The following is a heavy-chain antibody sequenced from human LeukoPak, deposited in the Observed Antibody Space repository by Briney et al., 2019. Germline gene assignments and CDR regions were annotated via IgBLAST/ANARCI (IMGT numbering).Heavy chain of an antibody. V-gene: IGHV3-7*01. J-gene: IGHJ4*02. CDR1: GFTFSSYW. CDR2: MKEDGSEK. D-gene: IGHD1-1*01. Sequence: PGESLRLSCAASGFTFSSYWMTWVRQAPGKGLEWVATMKEDGSEKYYVDSVKGRFTISRDNAKNSLYLQMNSLRAEDTAVYYCARDRTSGYWGQGTLVTVSS. CDR3: ARDRTSGY.